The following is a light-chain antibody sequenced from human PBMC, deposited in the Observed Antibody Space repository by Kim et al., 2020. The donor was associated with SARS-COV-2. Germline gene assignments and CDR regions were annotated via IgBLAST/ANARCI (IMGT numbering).Light chain of an antibody. CDR2: SYN. V-gene: IGLV1-44*01. J-gene: IGLJ1*01. Sequence: SVTISCVGSSLKTGRETVNRYQQRPGTAPKLLIYSYNQRPSGVPDRFSGSKSGTSASLAISGLQSEDEADYYCAAWDDSLNALYVFGTGTKVTVL. CDR3: AAWDDSLNALYV. CDR1: SLKTGRET.